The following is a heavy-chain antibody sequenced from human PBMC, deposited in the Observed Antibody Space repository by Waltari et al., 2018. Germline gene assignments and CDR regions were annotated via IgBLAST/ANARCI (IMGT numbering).Heavy chain of an antibody. J-gene: IGHJ4*02. Sequence: QVQLQESGPGLVKPSETLSLTCTVSGGSLSSCYWSWIRQPPGKGLEWIGYIHYSGSTNYNPSLRSRVTRSVDTPKNQFSLRLSSKTAADTAVYYCAKDEGYCSGGSCQTYWGQGTLVTVSS. CDR3: AKDEGYCSGGSCQTY. CDR1: GGSLSSCY. CDR2: IHYSGST. D-gene: IGHD2-15*01. V-gene: IGHV4-59*01.